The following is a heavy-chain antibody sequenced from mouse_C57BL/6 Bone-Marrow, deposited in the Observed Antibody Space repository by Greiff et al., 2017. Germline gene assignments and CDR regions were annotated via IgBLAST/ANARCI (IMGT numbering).Heavy chain of an antibody. CDR3: AAYEYDAY. CDR2: IDPSDSYT. D-gene: IGHD2-4*01. Sequence: VQLQQPGAELVMPGASVKLSCKASGYTFTSYWMHWVKQRPGQGLEWIGEIDPSDSYTNYNQKFKGKSTLTVDKSSSTAYMQLSSLTSEDSAVYYCAAYEYDAYWGEGTLVTVSA. V-gene: IGHV1-69*01. J-gene: IGHJ3*01. CDR1: GYTFTSYW.